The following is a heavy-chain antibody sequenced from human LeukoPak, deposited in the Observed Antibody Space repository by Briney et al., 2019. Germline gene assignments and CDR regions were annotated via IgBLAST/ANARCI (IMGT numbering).Heavy chain of an antibody. CDR3: AISRGYFDWLFFDY. V-gene: IGHV3-21*01. CDR2: ISSSSSYI. J-gene: IGHJ4*02. D-gene: IGHD3-9*01. CDR1: GFTFSSYS. Sequence: SGGSLRLSCAASGFTFSSYSMNWVRQAPGKGLGWVSSISSSSSYIYYADSVKGRFTISRDNAKNSLYLQMNSLRAEDTAVYYCAISRGYFDWLFFDYWGQGTLVTVSS.